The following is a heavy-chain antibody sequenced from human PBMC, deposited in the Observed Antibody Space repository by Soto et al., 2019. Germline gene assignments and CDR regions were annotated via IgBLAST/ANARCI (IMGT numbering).Heavy chain of an antibody. CDR3: ARDHGAGAGGGIAARGG. Sequence: QVQLVQSGAEVKKPGASVKVSCKASGYTFTSYYMHWVRQAPGQGLEWMGIINPSGGSTSYAQKYQGRVTMPRDQSTNTVYMELSSLRSEDTAVYYCARDHGAGAGGGIAARGGWGQGTLVTVSS. CDR1: GYTFTSYY. V-gene: IGHV1-46*01. D-gene: IGHD6-13*01. CDR2: INPSGGST. J-gene: IGHJ4*02.